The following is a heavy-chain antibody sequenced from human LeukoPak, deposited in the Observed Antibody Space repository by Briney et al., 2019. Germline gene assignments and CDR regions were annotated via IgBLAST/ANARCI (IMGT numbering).Heavy chain of an antibody. CDR2: ISYDGSNK. V-gene: IGHV3-30*04. CDR3: AITYYYDSNVGQNAFDI. CDR1: EFTFSSYA. J-gene: IGHJ3*02. D-gene: IGHD3-22*01. Sequence: VGSLRLSCAASEFTFSSYAMHWVRQAPGKRPEWVAVISYDGSNKYYADSVKGRFTISRNNSKNTLYLQMNSMRAEDTAVYYCAITYYYDSNVGQNAFDIWGQGTMVTVSS.